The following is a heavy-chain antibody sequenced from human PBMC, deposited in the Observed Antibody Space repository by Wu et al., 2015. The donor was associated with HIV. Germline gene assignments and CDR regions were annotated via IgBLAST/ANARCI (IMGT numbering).Heavy chain of an antibody. CDR2: INPNSGGT. CDR1: GYTFTDYY. D-gene: IGHD3-3*02. Sequence: QVQLVQSGAEVKRPGASVTVSCKASGYTFTDYYMHWVRQAPGQGLEWMGWINPNSGGTNYAQKFRGRVTMTRDTAINTAYMELSSLRPDDTAVYYCAREHFWSGYPQVPFDPWGQGTLVTVSS. V-gene: IGHV1-2*02. CDR3: AREHFWSGYPQVPFDP. J-gene: IGHJ5*02.